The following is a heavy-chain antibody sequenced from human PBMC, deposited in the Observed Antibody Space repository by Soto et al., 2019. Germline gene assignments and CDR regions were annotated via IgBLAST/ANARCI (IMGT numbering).Heavy chain of an antibody. D-gene: IGHD3-10*01. V-gene: IGHV3-74*01. J-gene: IGHJ3*02. Sequence: LRLSCAASGFTFSSFWMHWVRQAPGKGLVWVSRINSDGSGASYADFVEGRFTISRDNAKNTVYFQMNSLREEDTAVYYCIRDYGEAGSTNAFDIWGQGTMVTVSS. CDR1: GFTFSSFW. CDR2: INSDGSGA. CDR3: IRDYGEAGSTNAFDI.